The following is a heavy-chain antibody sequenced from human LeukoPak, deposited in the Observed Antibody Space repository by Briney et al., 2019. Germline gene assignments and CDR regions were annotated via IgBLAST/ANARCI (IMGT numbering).Heavy chain of an antibody. CDR1: GFTFSSYA. V-gene: IGHV3-30*04. CDR3: ARVGRTGPFDY. Sequence: PGGSLRLSCAASGFTFSSYALQWVRQAPGKGLEWVAVISYDGRNRYYVDSVKGRFTISRDNSKNTVYLQMNSLRVEDTAVYYCARVGRTGPFDYWGQGTLVTVSS. D-gene: IGHD2-8*02. CDR2: ISYDGRNR. J-gene: IGHJ4*02.